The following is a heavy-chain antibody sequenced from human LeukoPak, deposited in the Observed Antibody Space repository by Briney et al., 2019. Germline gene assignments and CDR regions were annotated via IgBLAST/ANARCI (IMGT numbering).Heavy chain of an antibody. V-gene: IGHV4-39*01. CDR1: GGSISSSSYY. CDR2: IYYSGST. J-gene: IGHJ4*02. D-gene: IGHD3-10*01. Sequence: SETLSLTCTVSGGSISSSSYYWGWIRQPPGKGLEWIGSIYYSGSTYYNPSLKSRVTISVDTSKNQFSLKLCSVTAADTAVYYCASIGRITMVRDSDYWGQGTLVTVSS. CDR3: ASIGRITMVRDSDY.